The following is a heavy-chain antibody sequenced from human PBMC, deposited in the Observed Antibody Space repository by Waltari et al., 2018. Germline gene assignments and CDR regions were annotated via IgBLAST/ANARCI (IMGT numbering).Heavy chain of an antibody. CDR1: GATVNLYT. J-gene: IGHJ4*02. Sequence: EVQLVESGGGLVKPGGSLGLSCAAAGATVNLYTINWVRQAPWRGLEWVSSISSASSYTYYADSLKGRFTISRDNTKNSLYLQMNSLRAEDTAVYYCVRKSSSGNTYNFDSWGQGTLVTVSS. CDR2: ISSASSYT. V-gene: IGHV3-21*02. D-gene: IGHD3-22*01. CDR3: VRKSSSGNTYNFDS.